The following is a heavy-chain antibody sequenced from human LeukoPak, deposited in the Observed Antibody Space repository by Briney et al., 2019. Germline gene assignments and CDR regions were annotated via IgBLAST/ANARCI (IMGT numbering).Heavy chain of an antibody. J-gene: IGHJ6*02. CDR2: IYYSGST. CDR3: ARGGYGDYGSSYGMDV. D-gene: IGHD4-17*01. Sequence: SETLSLTWTVPGGSISSYYWSWIRQPPGQGLGWIGYIYYSGSTNYNPSLKTRVTISVDTSKNQFSLNLSSVTAADTAVYYCARGGYGDYGSSYGMDVWGQGTTVTVSS. CDR1: GGSISSYY. V-gene: IGHV4-59*01.